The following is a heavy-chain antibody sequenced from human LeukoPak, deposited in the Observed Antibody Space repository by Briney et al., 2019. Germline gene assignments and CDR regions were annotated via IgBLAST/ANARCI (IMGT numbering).Heavy chain of an antibody. CDR3: ARSSRELGGYAPWELMPPFDY. Sequence: PGGSPRLSRAASGFTLSSYRMKWVPHAPGEGRGWGLYICSISSTIYYADSVKGRFTISRDNAKNSLYLQMNSLRAEDTAVYYCARSSRELGGYAPWELMPPFDYWGQGTLVTVSS. CDR2: ICSISSTI. D-gene: IGHD1-7*01. CDR1: GFTLSSYR. V-gene: IGHV3-48*01. J-gene: IGHJ4*02.